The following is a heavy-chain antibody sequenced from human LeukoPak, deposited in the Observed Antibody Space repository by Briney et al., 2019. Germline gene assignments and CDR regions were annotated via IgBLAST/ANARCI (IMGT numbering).Heavy chain of an antibody. Sequence: GGSLRLSCAASGFTFSTYWMSWVRQAPGKGLEWVAMIRPDGSGEYYVDSVKGRFTISRDNVDYSLYLQMNSLTAEDTAVYYCARDCGAANTGPRFDLWGQGARVTVSS. J-gene: IGHJ4*02. CDR1: GFTFSTYW. V-gene: IGHV3-7*03. D-gene: IGHD2-8*02. CDR3: ARDCGAANTGPRFDL. CDR2: IRPDGSGE.